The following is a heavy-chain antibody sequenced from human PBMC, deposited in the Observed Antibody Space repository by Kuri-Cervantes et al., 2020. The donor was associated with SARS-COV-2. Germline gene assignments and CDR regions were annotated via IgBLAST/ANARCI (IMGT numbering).Heavy chain of an antibody. J-gene: IGHJ5*02. CDR1: GGSISSYY. D-gene: IGHD6-13*01. CDR2: IYYSGST. Sequence: ESLKISCTVSGGSISSYYWSWIRQPPGKGLEWIGYIYYSGSTNYNPSLKSRVTVSVDTSKNQFSLKLSSVTAADTAVYYCATARIAAAGTLATHWFDPWGQGTLVTVSS. V-gene: IGHV4-59*08. CDR3: ATARIAAAGTLATHWFDP.